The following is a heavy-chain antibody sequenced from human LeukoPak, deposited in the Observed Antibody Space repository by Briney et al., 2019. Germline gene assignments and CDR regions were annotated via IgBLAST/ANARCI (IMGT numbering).Heavy chain of an antibody. CDR1: GFTFSSHW. D-gene: IGHD3-22*01. V-gene: IGHV3-74*01. CDR2: INSDGSST. Sequence: GGSLRLSCAASGFTFSSHWMHWVRQAPGKGLVWVSRINSDGSSTNYADSVKGRFTISRDNAKNSLYLQMNSLRAEDTAVYYCARTAYYYDSSGYPDYWGQGTLVTVSS. CDR3: ARTAYYYDSSGYPDY. J-gene: IGHJ4*02.